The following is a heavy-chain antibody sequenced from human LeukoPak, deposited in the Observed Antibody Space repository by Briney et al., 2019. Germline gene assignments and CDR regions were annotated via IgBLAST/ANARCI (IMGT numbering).Heavy chain of an antibody. CDR2: IIPIFGTA. J-gene: IGHJ4*02. Sequence: ASVKVSCKASGGTFSSYAISWVRQAPGQGLGWMGGIIPIFGTANYAQKFQGRVTITADESTSTAYMELSSLRSEDTAVYYCARGGNYYDSSGRPSLFDYWGQGTLVTVSS. D-gene: IGHD3-22*01. V-gene: IGHV1-69*13. CDR3: ARGGNYYDSSGRPSLFDY. CDR1: GGTFSSYA.